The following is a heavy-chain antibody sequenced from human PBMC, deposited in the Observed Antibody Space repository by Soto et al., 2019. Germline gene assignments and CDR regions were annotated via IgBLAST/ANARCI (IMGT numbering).Heavy chain of an antibody. J-gene: IGHJ4*02. D-gene: IGHD6-13*01. Sequence: QVQLVQSGAEVKKPGSSVKVSCKASGGTFSSYAISWVRQAPGQGLEWMGGIIPIFGTANYAQKFQGRVTITADESTSTAYMELSSLRSEDTAVYYCARARLAAAATTAFYYFDYWGQGTLVTVSS. CDR1: GGTFSSYA. CDR2: IIPIFGTA. V-gene: IGHV1-69*01. CDR3: ARARLAAAATTAFYYFDY.